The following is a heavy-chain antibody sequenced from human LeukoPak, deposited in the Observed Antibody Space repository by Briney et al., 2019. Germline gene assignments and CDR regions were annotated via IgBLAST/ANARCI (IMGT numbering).Heavy chain of an antibody. J-gene: IGHJ3*02. Sequence: GESLKISCKGFGYTFRSYWIGWVRQMPGKGLEWMGIIYPADSDTRYSPSFQGQVTISADKSISTAYLQWSSLKASDTAMYYCARPGYCSGGSCYGRRAFDIRGQGTMVTVSS. D-gene: IGHD2-15*01. CDR1: GYTFRSYW. CDR3: ARPGYCSGGSCYGRRAFDI. V-gene: IGHV5-51*01. CDR2: IYPADSDT.